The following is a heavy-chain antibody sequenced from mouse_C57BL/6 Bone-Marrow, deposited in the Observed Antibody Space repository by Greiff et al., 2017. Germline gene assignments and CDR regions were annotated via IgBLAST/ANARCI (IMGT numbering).Heavy chain of an antibody. CDR3: ARQGGYYGMDY. D-gene: IGHD1-1*01. J-gene: IGHJ4*01. CDR1: GFTFSSYG. V-gene: IGHV5-6*01. Sequence: DVHLVESGGDLVKPGGSLKLSCAASGFTFSSYGMSWVRQTPDKRLEWVATISSGGSYTYYPDSVKGRFTISRDNAKNTLYLQMSSLKSEDTAMYYGARQGGYYGMDYWGQGTSVTVSS. CDR2: ISSGGSYT.